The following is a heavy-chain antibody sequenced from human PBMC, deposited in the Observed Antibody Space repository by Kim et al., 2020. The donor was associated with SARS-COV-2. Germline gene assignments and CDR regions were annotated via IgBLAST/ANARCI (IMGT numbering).Heavy chain of an antibody. CDR3: ARDLLHSSSSLNFDY. V-gene: IGHV1-46*01. D-gene: IGHD6-6*01. Sequence: QKFPGRVTMTRDTSTSTVYMELSSLRSEDTAVYYCARDLLHSSSSLNFDYWGQGTLVTVSS. J-gene: IGHJ4*02.